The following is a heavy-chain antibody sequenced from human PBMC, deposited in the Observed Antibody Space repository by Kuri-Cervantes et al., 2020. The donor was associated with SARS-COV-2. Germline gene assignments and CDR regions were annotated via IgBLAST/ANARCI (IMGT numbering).Heavy chain of an antibody. V-gene: IGHV4-59*12. CDR2: IYYSGST. CDR3: ARDRNYGDYGPGWFDP. Sequence: ESLKISCAVYGGSFSGYYWSWIRQPPGKGLEWIGYIYYSGSTNYNPSLKSRVTISVDTSKNQFSLKLSSVTAADTAVYYCARDRNYGDYGPGWFDPWGQGTLVTVSS. CDR1: GGSFSGYY. D-gene: IGHD4-17*01. J-gene: IGHJ5*02.